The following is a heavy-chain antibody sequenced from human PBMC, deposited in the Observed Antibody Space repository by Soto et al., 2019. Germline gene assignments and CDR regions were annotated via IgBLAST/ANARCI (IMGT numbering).Heavy chain of an antibody. CDR1: GFTFSSYA. D-gene: IGHD3-16*01. V-gene: IGHV3-30*04. J-gene: IGHJ6*02. Sequence: GGSLRLSCAASGFTFSSYAMSWVRQAPGKGLEWVALISFDESNKYYADSVKGRFSISRDNSENTLYLQMNSLRAEDTAVYYCAKGITDTGGYYYYSMDVWGQGTAVTSP. CDR2: ISFDESNK. CDR3: AKGITDTGGYYYYSMDV.